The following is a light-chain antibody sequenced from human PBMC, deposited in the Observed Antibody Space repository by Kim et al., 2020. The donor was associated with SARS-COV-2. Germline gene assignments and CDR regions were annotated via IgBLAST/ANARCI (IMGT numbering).Light chain of an antibody. Sequence: ASVGDRVTITCQASQDIYNYLNWYQQKPGKAPKLPIYDASNLETGVPSRFSGSGSGTDFTFTISSLQPEDIATYYCQQYDNLPITFGQGTRLEIK. CDR2: DAS. CDR3: QQYDNLPIT. CDR1: QDIYNY. J-gene: IGKJ5*01. V-gene: IGKV1-33*01.